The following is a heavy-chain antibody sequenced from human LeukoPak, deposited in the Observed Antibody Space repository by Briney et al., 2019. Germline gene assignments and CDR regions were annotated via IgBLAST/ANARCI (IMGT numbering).Heavy chain of an antibody. Sequence: GGSLTLSCAASGFTFSDCAMSWVRQAPGKGLVWVSRIKTDGSMTNYADSAKGRFTISRDNAKNTLYLQMNSLRAEDTAVYYCARQGPADEFDYWGQGTLGTVSS. CDR2: IKTDGSMT. J-gene: IGHJ4*02. D-gene: IGHD2-2*01. V-gene: IGHV3-74*01. CDR3: ARQGPADEFDY. CDR1: GFTFSDCA.